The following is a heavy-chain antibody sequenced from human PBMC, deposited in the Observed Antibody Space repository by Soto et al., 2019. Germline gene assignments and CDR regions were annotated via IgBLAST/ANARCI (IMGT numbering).Heavy chain of an antibody. V-gene: IGHV3-30-3*01. Sequence: GGSLRLSCAASGFTFSSYAMHWVRQAPGKGLEWVAVISYDGSNKYYADSVKGRFTISRDNSKNTLYLQMNSLRAEDTAVYYCARGPCEATRVVCLDYWGQGTLVTVSS. CDR3: ARGPCEATRVVCLDY. D-gene: IGHD3-3*01. CDR1: GFTFSSYA. J-gene: IGHJ4*02. CDR2: ISYDGSNK.